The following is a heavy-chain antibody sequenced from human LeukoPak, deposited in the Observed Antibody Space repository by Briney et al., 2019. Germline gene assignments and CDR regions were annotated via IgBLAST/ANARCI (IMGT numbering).Heavy chain of an antibody. CDR1: GFTFSGYW. D-gene: IGHD4-23*01. J-gene: IGHJ5*02. Sequence: GGSLRLSCAASGFTFSGYWMHWVRQAPGKGLVWVSRVATGGTGPSYADSVKGRFTISRDNAKNTLYLQMNSLSAEDTAVYFCARDMGPYGGSPGASWGQGTLVAVSS. CDR2: VATGGTGP. V-gene: IGHV3-74*01. CDR3: ARDMGPYGGSPGAS.